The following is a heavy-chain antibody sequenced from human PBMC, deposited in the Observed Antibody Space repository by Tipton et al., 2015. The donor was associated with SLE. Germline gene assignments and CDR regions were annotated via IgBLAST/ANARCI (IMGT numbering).Heavy chain of an antibody. D-gene: IGHD6-19*01. CDR2: LHSSGST. CDR1: GGSISSGLNY. J-gene: IGHJ4*02. CDR3: ARESYSSGRFDY. V-gene: IGHV4-61*02. Sequence: TLSLTCSVSGGSISSGLNYRSWIRQPAGKGLEWIGRLHSSGSTKYNPSLNSRVTMSLDESKSQFSLTLSSVTAADTAIYSCARESYSSGRFDYWGQGTLVTFSS.